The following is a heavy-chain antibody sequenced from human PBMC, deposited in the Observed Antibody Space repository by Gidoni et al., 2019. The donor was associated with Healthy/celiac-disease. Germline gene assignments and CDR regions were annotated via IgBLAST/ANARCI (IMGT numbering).Heavy chain of an antibody. CDR3: ARVHYDSSGYYYGVAFDI. CDR2: TRNKANSYTT. CDR1: GFPFRDHY. D-gene: IGHD3-22*01. Sequence: EVQLVESGGGLVQPGGSLRLSCAASGFPFRDHYMDWVRQAPGKGLEWVGRTRNKANSYTTEYAAAVKGRFTISRDDSKNSLYLQMNSLKTEDTAVYYCARVHYDSSGYYYGVAFDIWGQGTMVTVSS. J-gene: IGHJ3*02. V-gene: IGHV3-72*01.